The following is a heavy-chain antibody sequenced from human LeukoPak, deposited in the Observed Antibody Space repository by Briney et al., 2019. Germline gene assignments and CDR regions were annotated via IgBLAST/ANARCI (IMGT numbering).Heavy chain of an antibody. CDR3: AKAISGYYYHDAFDI. CDR1: GFTFDDYA. D-gene: IGHD3-22*01. V-gene: IGHV3-9*01. CDR2: ISWNSGSI. J-gene: IGHJ3*02. Sequence: GGSLRLSCAASGFTFDDYAMHWVRQAPGKGLERVSGISWNSGSIGYADSVKGRFTISRDNAKNSLYLQMNSLRAEDTALYYCAKAISGYYYHDAFDIWGQGTMVTVSS.